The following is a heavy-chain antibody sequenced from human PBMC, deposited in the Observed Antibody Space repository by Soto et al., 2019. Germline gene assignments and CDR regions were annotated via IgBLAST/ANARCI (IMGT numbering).Heavy chain of an antibody. J-gene: IGHJ4*02. CDR1: GGTFSSYT. CDR3: ATHITGTTMGFDY. D-gene: IGHD1-7*01. Sequence: ASVKVSCKASGGTFSSYTISWVRQAPGQGLEWMGRIIPILGIANYAQKFQGRVTITADKSTSTAYMELSSLRSEDTAVYYCATHITGTTMGFDYWGQGTLVTVSS. CDR2: IIPILGIA. V-gene: IGHV1-69*02.